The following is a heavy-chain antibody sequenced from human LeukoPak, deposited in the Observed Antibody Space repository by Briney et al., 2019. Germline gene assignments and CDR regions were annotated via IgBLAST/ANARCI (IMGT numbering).Heavy chain of an antibody. V-gene: IGHV4-61*01. CDR2: IYYSGST. Sequence: SETLSLTCTVSGYSISSGYYWGWIRQPPGKGLEWIGYIYYSGSTNYNPSLKSRVTISVDTSKNQFSLKLSSVTAADTAVYYCARQTRLYCGGDCSHNSGDFDYWGQGTLVTVSS. CDR1: GYSISSGYY. CDR3: ARQTRLYCGGDCSHNSGDFDY. D-gene: IGHD2-21*02. J-gene: IGHJ4*02.